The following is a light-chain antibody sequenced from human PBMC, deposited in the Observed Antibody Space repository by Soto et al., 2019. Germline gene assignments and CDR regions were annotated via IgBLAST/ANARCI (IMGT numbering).Light chain of an antibody. CDR2: EVT. J-gene: IGLJ1*01. CDR3: ASYAGTRLFV. CDR1: SSDVGFYNF. Sequence: QSALTQPPSASGPPGQSLTTSCTGTSSDVGFYNFVSWYQQRPGKAPKLVIYEVTKRPSGVPDRFSGSKSGSTASLTVSGLQADDEADYYCASYAGTRLFVFGSGTKVTVL. V-gene: IGLV2-8*01.